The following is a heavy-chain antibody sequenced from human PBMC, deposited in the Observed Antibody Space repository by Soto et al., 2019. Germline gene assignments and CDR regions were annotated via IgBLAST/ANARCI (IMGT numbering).Heavy chain of an antibody. D-gene: IGHD1-26*01. CDR1: GFTCSSDS. CDR2: ISSSSSTR. CDR3: AREGGNLNWFDP. V-gene: IGHV3-48*02. J-gene: IGHJ5*02. Sequence: EVQLVESGGGLVQLGGSLRLSCAASGFTCSSDSMTWVRKAHGKGLEWVSYISSSSSTRYYADSVKGRFTISRDNAKNSLYLQMNSLRDEDTAVYYCAREGGNLNWFDPWGQGTLVTVSS.